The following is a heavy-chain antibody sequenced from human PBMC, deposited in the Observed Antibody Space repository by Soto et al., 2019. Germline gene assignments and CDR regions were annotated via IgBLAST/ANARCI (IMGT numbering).Heavy chain of an antibody. CDR3: ARDVSPGSSSILYLDAFDI. CDR2: IKRDGSGG. CDR1: GFSFSSYW. J-gene: IGHJ3*02. Sequence: EAQLVESGGGLVQPGGSLRLSCAASGFSFSSYWMTWVRQAPGKGLEWVANIKRDGSGGSYLDSVRGRFTVSRDNVRNSLYLQMDSLRAEDTALYYCARDVSPGSSSILYLDAFDIWGQGTMVTVSS. V-gene: IGHV3-7*05. D-gene: IGHD3-10*01.